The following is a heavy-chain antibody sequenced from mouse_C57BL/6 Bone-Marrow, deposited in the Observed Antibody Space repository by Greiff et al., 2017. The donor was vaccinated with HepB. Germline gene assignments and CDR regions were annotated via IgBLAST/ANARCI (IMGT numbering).Heavy chain of an antibody. CDR2: INPSSGYT. Sequence: VQLQESGAELARPGASVKMSCKASGYTFTSYMMHWVKQRPGQGLEWIGYINPSSGYTKYNQKFKDKATLTADKSSSTAYMQLSSLTSEDSAVYYCASIRYAYAMDYWGQGTSVTVSS. J-gene: IGHJ4*01. D-gene: IGHD1-1*01. CDR1: GYTFTSYM. CDR3: ASIRYAYAMDY. V-gene: IGHV1-4*01.